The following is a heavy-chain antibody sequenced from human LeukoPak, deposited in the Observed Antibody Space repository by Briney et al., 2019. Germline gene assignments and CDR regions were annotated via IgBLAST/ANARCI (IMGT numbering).Heavy chain of an antibody. Sequence: GGSLRLSCEASGFSFSPAWMTWVRQAPGKGLEWVATIKNDGSDKYYVDSVKGRFTLSRDNAKNLVYLQMNSLRVEDTAVYYCVNLGYSDGGQGTLVTVSS. D-gene: IGHD5-12*01. CDR1: GFSFSPAW. V-gene: IGHV3-7*01. J-gene: IGHJ4*02. CDR3: VNLGYSD. CDR2: IKNDGSDK.